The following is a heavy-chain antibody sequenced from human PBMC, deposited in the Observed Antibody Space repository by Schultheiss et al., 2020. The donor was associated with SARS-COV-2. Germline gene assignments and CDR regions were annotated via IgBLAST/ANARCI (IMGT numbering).Heavy chain of an antibody. CDR2: IWYDGSNK. D-gene: IGHD2-15*01. CDR1: GFSFSDFA. Sequence: GGSLRLSCAASGFSFSDFAMQWVRQAPGKGLEWVAVIWYDGSNKYYADSVKGRFTISRDNSKNTLYLQMNSLRAEDTAVYYCARTPCSGGSCYFYGMDVWGQGTTVTVSS. J-gene: IGHJ6*02. CDR3: ARTPCSGGSCYFYGMDV. V-gene: IGHV3-30*04.